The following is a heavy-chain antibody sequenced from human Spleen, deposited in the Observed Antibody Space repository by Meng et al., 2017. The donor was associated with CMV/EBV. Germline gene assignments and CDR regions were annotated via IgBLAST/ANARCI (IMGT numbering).Heavy chain of an antibody. CDR3: ARGYSSSSVLDY. CDR1: GGSFSGYY. J-gene: IGHJ4*02. Sequence: SETLSLTCAVYGGSFSGYYWSWIRQPPGKGLEWIGEINHSGSTNYNPSLKSRVTISVDTSKNQFSLKLSSVTAADTAVYYCARGYSSSSVLDYRGQGTLVTVSS. CDR2: INHSGST. D-gene: IGHD6-6*01. V-gene: IGHV4-34*01.